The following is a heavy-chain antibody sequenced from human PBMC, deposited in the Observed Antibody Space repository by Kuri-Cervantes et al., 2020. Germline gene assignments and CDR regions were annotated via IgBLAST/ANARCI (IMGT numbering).Heavy chain of an antibody. D-gene: IGHD2-15*01. J-gene: IGHJ4*02. V-gene: IGHV3-30*02. Sequence: GGSLRLSCAASGFTFSSYSMNWVRQAPGKGLEWVAFIRYDGSNEYYADSVKGRFTISRDNSKNTLYLQMNSLRAEDTAVYYCAKDVLVVVAATGASTPDYWGQGTLVTVSS. CDR2: IRYDGSNE. CDR3: AKDVLVVVAATGASTPDY. CDR1: GFTFSSYS.